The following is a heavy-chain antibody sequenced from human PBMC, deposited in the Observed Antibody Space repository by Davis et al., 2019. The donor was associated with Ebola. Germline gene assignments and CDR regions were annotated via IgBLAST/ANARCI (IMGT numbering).Heavy chain of an antibody. D-gene: IGHD4-17*01. J-gene: IGHJ2*01. CDR1: GFTFSSYA. CDR3: ATSNGDYWYFDL. Sequence: GESLKISCAASGFTFSSYAMSWVRQAPGKGLEWVSAISGSGGSTYYADSVKGRFTISRHNSKNTLYLQMNSLIAEDTAVYYCATSNGDYWYFDLWGRGTLVTVSS. V-gene: IGHV3-23*01. CDR2: ISGSGGST.